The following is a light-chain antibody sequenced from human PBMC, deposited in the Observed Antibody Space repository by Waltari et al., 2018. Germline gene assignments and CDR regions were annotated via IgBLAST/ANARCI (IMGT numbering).Light chain of an antibody. CDR1: QSVSSY. CDR2: DAS. V-gene: IGKV3-11*01. CDR3: QQRSKRPS. J-gene: IGKJ1*01. Sequence: EIVLTQSPATLSLSPGERAPLSCRPSQSVSSYLAWYQQKPGQAPRLLIYDASNRATGIPARFSGSGSGTDFTLIISSLEPEDSAIYYCQQRSKRPSFGQGTKVEIK.